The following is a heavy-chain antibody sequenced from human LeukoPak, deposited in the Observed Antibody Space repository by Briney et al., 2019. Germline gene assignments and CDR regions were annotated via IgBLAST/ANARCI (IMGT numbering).Heavy chain of an antibody. CDR3: ARIRGEGYAFDI. J-gene: IGHJ3*02. D-gene: IGHD7-27*01. CDR1: GGSFSGYY. Sequence: SETLSLTCAVYGGSFSGYYWSWIRQPPGKGLEWIGEINHSGSTNYSPSLKSRVTISVDTSKNQFSLKLSSVTAADTAVYYCARIRGEGYAFDIWGQGTMVTVSS. CDR2: INHSGST. V-gene: IGHV4-34*01.